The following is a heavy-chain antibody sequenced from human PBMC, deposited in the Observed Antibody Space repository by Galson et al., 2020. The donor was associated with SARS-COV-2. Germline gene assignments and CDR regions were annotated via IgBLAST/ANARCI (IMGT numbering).Heavy chain of an antibody. CDR1: GGTINDNW. V-gene: IGHV4-59*08. D-gene: IGHD3-16*01. Sequence: SETLSLTCTASGGTINDNWWSWIRQPPGQGLEWIGNMYYSGSTNHNPSLKSRLFLSVNLPKNQFSLKLSSVSAHDTAVYYCARHVRLGPRLVRVFESWGQGTVVTVSS. J-gene: IGHJ3*02. CDR2: MYYSGST. CDR3: ARHVRLGPRLVRVFES.